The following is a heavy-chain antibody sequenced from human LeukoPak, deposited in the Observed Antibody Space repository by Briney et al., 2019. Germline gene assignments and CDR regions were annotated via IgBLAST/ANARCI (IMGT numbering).Heavy chain of an antibody. J-gene: IGHJ4*02. CDR1: GGSISSYY. D-gene: IGHD2-15*01. V-gene: IGHV4-4*07. CDR2: IYTSGST. CDR3: AGGARYCSGGSCYFREFHY. Sequence: SETLSLTCTVSGGSISSYYWSWIRQPAGKGLEWIGRIYTSGSTNYNPSLKSRVTMSVDTSKNRFSLKLSSVTAADTAVYYCAGGARYCSGGSCYFREFHYWGQGTLVTVSS.